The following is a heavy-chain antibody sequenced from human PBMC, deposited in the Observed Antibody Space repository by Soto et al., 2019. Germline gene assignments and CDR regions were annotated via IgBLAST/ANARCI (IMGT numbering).Heavy chain of an antibody. Sequence: QLQLQESGPGLVKPSETLSLTCNASGGSITSSGSAWGWIRQSPGKGLGWIGTIDYSWNIYYTPSLTSRITISVDTSKNQISLKLSSVTAADTAVYYCARHIHNQGFEYYFDSWGQGTLVTVSS. J-gene: IGHJ4*02. CDR3: ARHIHNQGFEYYFDS. D-gene: IGHD1-1*01. V-gene: IGHV4-39*01. CDR1: GGSITSSGSA. CDR2: IDYSWNI.